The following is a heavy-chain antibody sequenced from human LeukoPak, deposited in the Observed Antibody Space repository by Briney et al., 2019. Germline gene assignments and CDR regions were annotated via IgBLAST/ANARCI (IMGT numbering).Heavy chain of an antibody. CDR1: GFTFSSYW. CDR2: IASDGSST. Sequence: GGSLILSCAASGFTFSSYWMNWVRQAPGKGLVWVSRIASDGSSTTYADSVKGRFSISRDNAKNTLYLQMNSLRVEDTAVYYCARGRPHGNDYWGQGTLVTVSS. D-gene: IGHD4-23*01. CDR3: ARGRPHGNDY. V-gene: IGHV3-74*01. J-gene: IGHJ4*02.